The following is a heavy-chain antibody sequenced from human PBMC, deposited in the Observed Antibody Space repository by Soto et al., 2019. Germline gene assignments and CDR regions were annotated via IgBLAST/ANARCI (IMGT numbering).Heavy chain of an antibody. CDR2: INPNSGGT. CDR1: GYTFTGYY. Sequence: QVQLVQSGAEVKKPGASVKVSCKASGYTFTGYYMHWVRQAPGQGLEWMGWINPNSGGTNYAQKFQGRVTITADESTSTAYMELSSLRSEDTAVYYCARRPHYYDSSGTWVEFDYWGQGTLVTVSS. J-gene: IGHJ4*02. D-gene: IGHD3-22*01. CDR3: ARRPHYYDSSGTWVEFDY. V-gene: IGHV1-2*02.